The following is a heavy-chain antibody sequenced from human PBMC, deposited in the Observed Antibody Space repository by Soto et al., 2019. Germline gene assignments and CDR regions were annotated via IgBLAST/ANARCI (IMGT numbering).Heavy chain of an antibody. D-gene: IGHD2-15*01. V-gene: IGHV3-64D*06. CDR2: ITSDGDST. CDR1: GFTFSNYA. Sequence: GGSLRLSCSVSGFTFSNYAMHWVRQAPGKGLEYVSGITSDGDSTWHADSVKDRFTISRDNSKNTLFLQMSSLRVEDTAIYFCVKGNQLLRYYFEFWGPGTLVIGSS. J-gene: IGHJ4*01. CDR3: VKGNQLLRYYFEF.